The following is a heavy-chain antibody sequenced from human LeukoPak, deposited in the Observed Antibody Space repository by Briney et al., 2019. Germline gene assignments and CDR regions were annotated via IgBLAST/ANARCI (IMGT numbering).Heavy chain of an antibody. D-gene: IGHD5-24*01. J-gene: IGHJ3*02. CDR1: GFTFDTYT. Sequence: GGSLRLSCATSGFTFDTYTMNWVRQAPGKGLEWVSSIGSSSSSIYYADSVKGRFTISRDNAKNSLYLQMNSLRAEDTAVYYCAREGNGYISEAFDIWGQGTMVTVSS. CDR2: IGSSSSSI. CDR3: AREGNGYISEAFDI. V-gene: IGHV3-21*01.